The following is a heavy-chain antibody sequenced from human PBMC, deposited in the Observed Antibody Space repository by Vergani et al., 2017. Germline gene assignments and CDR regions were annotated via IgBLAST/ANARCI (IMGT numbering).Heavy chain of an antibody. Sequence: QLVESGGGWVQPVGSLRLSCVVSGFDFSSYIMNWVRQAPGKGLEWVSFVSTGTKSQSYAESVKGRFTISRDSAKNSLYLQMDSLRAEDTAVYYCAGEYRKSSGRGFGFLGQGTKVTVSS. CDR1: GFDFSSYI. V-gene: IGHV3-48*01. J-gene: IGHJ3*01. CDR2: VSTGTKSQ. CDR3: AGEYRKSSGRGFGF. D-gene: IGHD6-6*01.